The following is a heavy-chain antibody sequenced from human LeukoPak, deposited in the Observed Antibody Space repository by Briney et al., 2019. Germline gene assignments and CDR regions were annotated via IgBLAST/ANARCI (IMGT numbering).Heavy chain of an antibody. CDR3: ARVGMFGVVTLFDY. Sequence: GGSLRLSCAASGFTFSSYSMNWVRQAPGKGLEWVSSISSSSSYIYYADSVKGRFTISRDNAKNSLYLQMNSLRAEDTAVYYCARVGMFGVVTLFDYWGQGTLVTVSS. CDR2: ISSSSSYI. V-gene: IGHV3-21*01. J-gene: IGHJ4*02. D-gene: IGHD3-3*01. CDR1: GFTFSSYS.